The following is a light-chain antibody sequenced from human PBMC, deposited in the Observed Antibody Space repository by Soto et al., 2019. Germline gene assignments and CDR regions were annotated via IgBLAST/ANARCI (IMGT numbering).Light chain of an antibody. CDR1: QSVSSY. CDR2: DAS. J-gene: IGKJ2*02. V-gene: IGKV3-11*01. Sequence: EIVLTQSPATLSLSPGERATLSCRASQSVSSYLAWYQQKPGQAPRLLIYDASNRATGIPARFSGIGSGTDFTLTISSLEPEDFAVYYCQQYNNWPPCTFGQGTKVEI. CDR3: QQYNNWPPCT.